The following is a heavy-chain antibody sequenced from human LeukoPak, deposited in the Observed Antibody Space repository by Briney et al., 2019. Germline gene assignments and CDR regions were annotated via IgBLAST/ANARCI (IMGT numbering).Heavy chain of an antibody. V-gene: IGHV1-18*01. Sequence: ASVKVSCKASGYTFTSYGISWVRQAPGQGLEWMGWISAYNGNTNYAQKLQGRVTMTEDTSTDTAYMELSSLRSEDTAVYYCATDSPIVVAQYFQHWGQGTLVTVSS. CDR3: ATDSPIVVAQYFQH. D-gene: IGHD3-22*01. CDR2: ISAYNGNT. CDR1: GYTFTSYG. J-gene: IGHJ1*01.